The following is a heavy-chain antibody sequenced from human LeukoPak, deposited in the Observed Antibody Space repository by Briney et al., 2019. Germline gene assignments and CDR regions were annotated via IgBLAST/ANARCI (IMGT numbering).Heavy chain of an antibody. D-gene: IGHD6-13*01. CDR1: GFTFRTSW. J-gene: IGHJ4*02. CDR3: AKDRSIAAAGSAH. Sequence: GGSLKLSCAASGFTFRTSWMHWVRQAPGKGLVWVSFINRDGSSTYYADSVKGRITISRDNSRNTLYLQMNSLRAEDTAVYYCAKDRSIAAAGSAHWGQGTLVTVSS. V-gene: IGHV3-74*01. CDR2: INRDGSST.